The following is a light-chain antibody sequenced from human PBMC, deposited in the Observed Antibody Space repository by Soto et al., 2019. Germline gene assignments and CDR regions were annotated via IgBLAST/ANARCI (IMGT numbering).Light chain of an antibody. CDR2: AAS. Sequence: DVQMTQSPSSVSASVGDRVTITCRASQGISRWLAWYQQKPGKAPKLLISAASSLHSGVPSRFSGSGSWTDFTVTISSLQPEDFASYYCQQANSFPYTFGQGTKLEIK. V-gene: IGKV1-12*01. J-gene: IGKJ2*01. CDR1: QGISRW. CDR3: QQANSFPYT.